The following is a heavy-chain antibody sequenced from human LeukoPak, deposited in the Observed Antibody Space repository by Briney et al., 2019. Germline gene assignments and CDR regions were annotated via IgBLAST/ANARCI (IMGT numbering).Heavy chain of an antibody. CDR1: GGSISSSSYY. CDR3: AKEGARGFNYGSPFGY. D-gene: IGHD5-18*01. Sequence: SETLSLTCTVSGGSISSSSYYWGWIRQPPGKGLEWIGRISSSGSTNYNPSLKSRVTISVDTSKNQFSLKLASVTAADTAVYYCAKEGARGFNYGSPFGYWGRGIMVIVSS. V-gene: IGHV4-39*07. J-gene: IGHJ4*02. CDR2: ISSSGST.